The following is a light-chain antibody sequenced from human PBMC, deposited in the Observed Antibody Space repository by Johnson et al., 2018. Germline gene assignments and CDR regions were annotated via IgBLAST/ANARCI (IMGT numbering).Light chain of an antibody. CDR2: ENH. CDR3: GTWDSRLSAGNV. Sequence: QSVLTQPPSVSAAPGQKVTISCSGSSSNIGNNYVSWYQQLPGTAPKLLIYENHKRPPGIPDRFSGSKSGTSATLGIPGLPTGDEADYYCGTWDSRLSAGNVFGTGTKFTVL. J-gene: IGLJ1*01. V-gene: IGLV1-51*02. CDR1: SSNIGNNY.